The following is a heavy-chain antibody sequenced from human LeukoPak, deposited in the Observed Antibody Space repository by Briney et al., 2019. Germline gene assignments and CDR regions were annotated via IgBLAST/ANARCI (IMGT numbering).Heavy chain of an antibody. J-gene: IGHJ4*02. CDR3: ARDEI. D-gene: IGHD5-24*01. V-gene: IGHV3-7*01. CDR1: GFTFSSYA. Sequence: GGSLRLSCAASGFTFSSYAMSWVRQAPGNGLEWVANIKEDGSEIYYMDSVKGRFTISRDNAKNSLYLQMNNLRAEDTAVYYCARDEIWGQGTLVTVSS. CDR2: IKEDGSEI.